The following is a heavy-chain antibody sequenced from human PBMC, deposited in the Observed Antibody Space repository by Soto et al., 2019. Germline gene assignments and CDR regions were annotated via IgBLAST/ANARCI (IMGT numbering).Heavy chain of an antibody. D-gene: IGHD2-2*01. J-gene: IGHJ5*02. CDR1: GFNFSNYY. CDR3: ARRQPMLSLDT. CDR2: ISSTASYT. Sequence: QLVEIGGGLVNPGESLRLSCAASGFNFSNYYMAWVRQAPGKGLEWFSYISSTASYTKYADSVEGRFTVSRDNANGSLYLHMNSLRVEDTGIYYCARRQPMLSLDTWGQGTLVTVSS. V-gene: IGHV3-11*06.